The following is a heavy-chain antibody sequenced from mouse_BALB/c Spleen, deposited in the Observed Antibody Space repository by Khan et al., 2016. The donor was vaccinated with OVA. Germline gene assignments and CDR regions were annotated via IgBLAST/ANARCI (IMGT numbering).Heavy chain of an antibody. D-gene: IGHD1-3*01. CDR2: IYPGNSDT. V-gene: IGHV1-5*01. J-gene: IGHJ3*01. Sequence: VQLQQSGTVLARPGASVKMSCKASGYSFTSYLIYWVKQRPGQGLEWIGGIYPGNSDTSYNQQFKDKAKLTAGTSASTAYMELSSLTNEDSAGYYCTRGGYSSFAHWGEGTLGTVSA. CDR3: TRGGYSSFAH. CDR1: GYSFTSYL.